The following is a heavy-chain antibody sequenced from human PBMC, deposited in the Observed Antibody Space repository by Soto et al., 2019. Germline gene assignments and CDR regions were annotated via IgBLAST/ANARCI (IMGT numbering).Heavy chain of an antibody. D-gene: IGHD3-9*01. CDR3: NTEQEDFDWSSDI. V-gene: IGHV3-15*01. CDR2: IKSKTDGWTT. CDR1: GFPFSNAC. Sequence: PXESLSLSCAASGFPFSNACMSWVGQAPGKGLEWVGRIKSKTDGWTTDYAAPVKGRFTISRDDSKNTLDLQMNSLKTEDTAVYYCNTEQEDFDWSSDIWGQGTMVTVSS. J-gene: IGHJ3*02.